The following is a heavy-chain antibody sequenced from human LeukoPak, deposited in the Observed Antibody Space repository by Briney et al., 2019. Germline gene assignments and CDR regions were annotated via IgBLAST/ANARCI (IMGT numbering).Heavy chain of an antibody. V-gene: IGHV4-34*01. CDR2: INHSGST. CDR1: GGSFSGYY. Sequence: PSETLSLTCAVYGGSFSGYYWSWIRQPPGKGLEWIGEINHSGSTNYNPSLKSRDTISVDTSKNQFSLKLSSVTAADTAVYYCARGQLVVPAAISVNWFDPWGQGTLVTVSS. J-gene: IGHJ5*02. CDR3: ARGQLVVPAAISVNWFDP. D-gene: IGHD2-2*01.